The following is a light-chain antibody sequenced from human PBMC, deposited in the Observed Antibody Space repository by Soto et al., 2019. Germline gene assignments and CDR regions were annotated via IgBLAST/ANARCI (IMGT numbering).Light chain of an antibody. CDR1: QSVRTN. CDR2: GAS. CDR3: QQYFNLTLRWN. V-gene: IGKV3-15*01. Sequence: EVVLTQSPATLSVSAGGTVTLSCRASQSVRTNVAWYQQIPGQAPRLLVYGASTRATGVPARFTGSGSGIEFSLTISSLLSEDSAFYYCQQYFNLTLRWNFGQGTKV. J-gene: IGKJ1*01.